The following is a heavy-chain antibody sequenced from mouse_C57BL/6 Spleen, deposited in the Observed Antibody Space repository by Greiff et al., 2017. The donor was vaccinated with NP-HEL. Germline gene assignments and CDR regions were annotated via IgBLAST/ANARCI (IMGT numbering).Heavy chain of an antibody. D-gene: IGHD1-1*01. CDR2: ICRGGST. CDR1: GFSLTSYC. CDR3: AKHRDGSSYAMDY. V-gene: IGHV2-9*01. Sequence: QVQLKEPGPGLVAPSPCLSISCTASGFSLTSYCVHWVRQPPGKGLEWLGVICRGGSTNYNSALMSRLSISKDNSKSQVFLKMNSLQTDDTAMYYCAKHRDGSSYAMDYWGQGTSVTVSS. J-gene: IGHJ4*01.